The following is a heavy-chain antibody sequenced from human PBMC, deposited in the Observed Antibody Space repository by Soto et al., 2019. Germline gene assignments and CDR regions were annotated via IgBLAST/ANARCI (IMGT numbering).Heavy chain of an antibody. Sequence: QITLKESGPTLVKPTQTLTLTCTFSGFSLTTSGVGVGWIRQPPGKALEWLAVIYWDDGKRYRPSLKSRLTLTKDTSQNQVVPTTTNMDPVDTATYYCARYNYYGSTNLDYWGQGTLVTVSS. V-gene: IGHV2-5*02. D-gene: IGHD3-10*01. CDR1: GFSLTTSGVG. CDR3: ARYNYYGSTNLDY. CDR2: IYWDDGK. J-gene: IGHJ4*02.